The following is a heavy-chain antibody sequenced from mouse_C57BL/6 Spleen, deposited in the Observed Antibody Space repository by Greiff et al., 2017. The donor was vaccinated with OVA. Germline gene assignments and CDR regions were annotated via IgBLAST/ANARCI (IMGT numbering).Heavy chain of an antibody. Sequence: EVQLQQSGPELVKPGASVKISCKASGYTFTDYYMNWVKQSHGKSLEWIGDINPNNGGTSYNQKFKGKATLTVDKSSSTAYMELRSLTSEDSAVDYCARWGDGYSFLGYWGQGTTLTVSS. CDR2: INPNNGGT. CDR3: ARWGDGYSFLGY. D-gene: IGHD2-3*01. CDR1: GYTFTDYY. V-gene: IGHV1-26*01. J-gene: IGHJ2*01.